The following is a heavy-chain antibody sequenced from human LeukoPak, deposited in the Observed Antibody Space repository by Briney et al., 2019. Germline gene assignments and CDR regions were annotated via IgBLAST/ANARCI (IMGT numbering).Heavy chain of an antibody. J-gene: IGHJ4*02. D-gene: IGHD2-2*01. Sequence: SETLSLTCTVSGGSISSYYWSWIRQSPGKGLEWIGYIYYSGSTNYNPSLKSRVTISVDTSKNQFSLKLSSVTAADTAVYYCARVHVGVVVPAALGFDYWGQGTLVTVSS. CDR2: IYYSGST. CDR3: ARVHVGVVVPAALGFDY. V-gene: IGHV4-59*01. CDR1: GGSISSYY.